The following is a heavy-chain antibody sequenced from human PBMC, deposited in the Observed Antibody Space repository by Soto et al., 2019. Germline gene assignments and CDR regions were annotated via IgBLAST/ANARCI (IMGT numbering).Heavy chain of an antibody. V-gene: IGHV3-30-3*01. CDR1: GFTFSSYA. Sequence: GGSLRLSCAASGFTFSSYAMHWVRQAPGKGLEWVAVISYDGSNKYYADSVKGRFTISRDNSKNTLYLQMNSLRAEDTAVYYCATTLSGSYGYFDYWGQGTLVTVSS. D-gene: IGHD1-26*01. J-gene: IGHJ4*02. CDR3: ATTLSGSYGYFDY. CDR2: ISYDGSNK.